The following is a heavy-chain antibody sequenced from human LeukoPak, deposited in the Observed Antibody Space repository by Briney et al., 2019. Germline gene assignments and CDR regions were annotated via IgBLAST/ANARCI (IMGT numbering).Heavy chain of an antibody. V-gene: IGHV3-23*01. D-gene: IGHD5-18*01. CDR3: AEYGLGSGIQVWGDFGMDV. Sequence: PGASLRLSCAASGFTFSSYGMHWVRQAPGKGLEWVSAISGSGGSAYYADSVKGRFTISRDNSKNTLYLQMNSLRAEDTAVYYCAEYGLGSGIQVWGDFGMDVWGQGTTVTVSS. CDR2: ISGSGGSA. CDR1: GFTFSSYG. J-gene: IGHJ6*02.